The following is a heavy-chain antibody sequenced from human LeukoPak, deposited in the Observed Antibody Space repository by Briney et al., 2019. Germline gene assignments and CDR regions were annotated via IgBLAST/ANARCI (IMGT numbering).Heavy chain of an antibody. Sequence: ASVKVSCTASGYTFTSYGISWVRQAPGQGLEWMGWISAYNGNTNYAQKLQGRVTMTRDTSTSTAYVELRSLRSDDTAVYYCARDLAVLRYFDWYDLFDYWGQGTLVTVSS. CDR3: ARDLAVLRYFDWYDLFDY. CDR1: GYTFTSYG. CDR2: ISAYNGNT. D-gene: IGHD3-9*01. J-gene: IGHJ4*02. V-gene: IGHV1-18*01.